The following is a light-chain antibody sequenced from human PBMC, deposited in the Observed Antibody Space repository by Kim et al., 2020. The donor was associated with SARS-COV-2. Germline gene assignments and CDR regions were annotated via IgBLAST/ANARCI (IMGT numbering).Light chain of an antibody. CDR1: EDIGNV. J-gene: IGKJ4*01. V-gene: IGKV1-33*01. CDR2: DVS. CDR3: QHYFNLELS. Sequence: DIQLTQSPSSLSASIGDRVTITCQASEDIGNVLNWYQQRPGQVPKLLIYDVSNLETGVPSKFSGSRYETEFTLTITNLQPEDFATYYCQHYFNLELSFGGGTKVDIK.